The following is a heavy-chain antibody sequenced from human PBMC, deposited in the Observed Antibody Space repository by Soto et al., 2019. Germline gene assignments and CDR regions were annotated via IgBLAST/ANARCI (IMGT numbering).Heavy chain of an antibody. CDR3: ARDVVRGVADNWFDP. V-gene: IGHV4-61*01. Sequence: SETLSLTCIVSGGSVSSGHYYWSWIRQPPGKGLEWIGYIYYSGTTNYSPSLKSRVTISLDTNQDSLKLMSVTAADTAVYYCARDVVRGVADNWFDPWGQGILVTVSS. D-gene: IGHD3-10*01. J-gene: IGHJ5*02. CDR2: IYYSGTT. CDR1: GGSVSSGHYY.